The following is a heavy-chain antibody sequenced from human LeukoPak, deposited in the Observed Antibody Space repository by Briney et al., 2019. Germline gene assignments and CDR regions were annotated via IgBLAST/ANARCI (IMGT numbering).Heavy chain of an antibody. CDR3: AKDQGPGGWFDP. Sequence: PGGSLRLSCAASGFAFSSYAMSWVRQAPGKGLEWVSAISGSGGSTYYADSVKGRFTISRDNSKNTLYLQMNSLRAEGTAVYYCAKDQGPGGWFDPWGQGTLVTVSS. CDR1: GFAFSSYA. J-gene: IGHJ5*02. V-gene: IGHV3-23*01. D-gene: IGHD3-16*01. CDR2: ISGSGGST.